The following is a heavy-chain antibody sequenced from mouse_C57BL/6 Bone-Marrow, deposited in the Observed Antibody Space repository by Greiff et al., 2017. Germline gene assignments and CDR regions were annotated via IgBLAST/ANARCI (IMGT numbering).Heavy chain of an antibody. CDR3: ARRWLLYYFDY. CDR2: IYPGGGYT. CDR1: GYTFTNYW. D-gene: IGHD2-3*01. Sequence: VQLQQPGAELVRPGTSVKMSCKASGYTFTNYWIGWAKQRPGHGLEWIGDIYPGGGYTNYNEKFKGKATLTADKSSSTAYMQFSSLTSEDSAIYYCARRWLLYYFDYWGQGTTLTVSS. V-gene: IGHV1-63*01. J-gene: IGHJ2*01.